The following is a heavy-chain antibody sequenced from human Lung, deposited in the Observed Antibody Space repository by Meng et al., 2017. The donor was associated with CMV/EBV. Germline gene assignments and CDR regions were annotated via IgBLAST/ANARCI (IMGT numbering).Heavy chain of an antibody. D-gene: IGHD1-26*01. Sequence: GPXLVXPTQTLTLTCTFPGFSLSTSGVGVGWIRQPPGKALEWLALIYWNDDKRYSPSLKSRLTITKDTSKNQVVLTMTNMDPVDTATYYCAHIRKWELTRGVDDWGQGNXVTGSS. J-gene: IGHJ4*02. CDR1: GFSLSTSGVG. CDR3: AHIRKWELTRGVDD. V-gene: IGHV2-5*01. CDR2: IYWNDDK.